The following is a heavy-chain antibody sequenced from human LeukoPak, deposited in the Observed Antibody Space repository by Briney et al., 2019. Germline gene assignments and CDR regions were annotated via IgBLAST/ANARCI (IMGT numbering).Heavy chain of an antibody. CDR1: GFTFSSYA. CDR3: ASPPHNRDF. Sequence: PGGALRPSCAASGFTFSSYAMHWVRQAPGKGLEWGSVILNDGVNKYSADSVKGRFTISRDNSRTTLYLQMNNLRAAETAVYYCASPPHNRDFWGQGTLVTVSS. J-gene: IGHJ4*02. D-gene: IGHD2/OR15-2a*01. CDR2: ILNDGVNK. V-gene: IGHV3-30*04.